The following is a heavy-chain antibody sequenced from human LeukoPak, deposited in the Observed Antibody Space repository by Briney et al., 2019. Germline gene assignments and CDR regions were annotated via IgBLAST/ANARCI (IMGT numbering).Heavy chain of an antibody. CDR3: ARDSGSSGWYLAFDI. D-gene: IGHD6-19*01. V-gene: IGHV4-4*02. CDR1: GGSLSSSNW. CDR2: IYHSGST. J-gene: IGHJ3*02. Sequence: PSETLSLTCAVSGGSLSSSNWWSWVRQPPGKGLEWIGEIYHSGSTNYNPSLKSRVTISVDKSKNQFSLKLSSVTAADTAVYYCARDSGSSGWYLAFDIWGQGTMVTVSS.